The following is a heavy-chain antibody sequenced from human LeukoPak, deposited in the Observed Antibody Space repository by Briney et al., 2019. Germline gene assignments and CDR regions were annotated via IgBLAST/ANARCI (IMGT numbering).Heavy chain of an antibody. Sequence: ASVKVSCKASGYIFISYGINWVRQAPGQGLEWMGWISTYNGHTNFTQKFQDRVTLTTETSTTTAYMELRGLRSDDTAVYYCARDDYYYDSVGYYYLDYWGQGTLVTVSS. V-gene: IGHV1-18*04. CDR1: GYIFISYG. CDR2: ISTYNGHT. D-gene: IGHD3-22*01. CDR3: ARDDYYYDSVGYYYLDY. J-gene: IGHJ4*02.